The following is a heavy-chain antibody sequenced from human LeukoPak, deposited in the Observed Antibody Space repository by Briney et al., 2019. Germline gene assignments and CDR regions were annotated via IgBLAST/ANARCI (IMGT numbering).Heavy chain of an antibody. V-gene: IGHV4-39*07. CDR3: ARDGPYYYDSSGYYDAFDI. D-gene: IGHD3-22*01. CDR1: GGSIRSSGYY. Sequence: PSETLSLTCSVTGGSIRSSGYYWGWICQPPGKGLEGIGSIYYGGSTYYNPSLKSRVTMSLDTSKNQFSLKLSSVTAADTAVYYCARDGPYYYDSSGYYDAFDIWGQGTMVTVSS. CDR2: IYYGGST. J-gene: IGHJ3*02.